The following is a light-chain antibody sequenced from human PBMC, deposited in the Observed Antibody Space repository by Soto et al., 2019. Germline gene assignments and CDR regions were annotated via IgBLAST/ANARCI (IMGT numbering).Light chain of an antibody. J-gene: IGKJ4*01. CDR1: QSVSSNY. V-gene: IGKV3-20*01. Sequence: EIVLTQSPATLSLSPGERATLSCRASQSVSSNYLAWYQQTPGQAPRLLIYGASTRATGISDRFSGSGSGTDFTLTISRLEPEDVAVYYCQQYGISPPLTFGGGTKVEIK. CDR2: GAS. CDR3: QQYGISPPLT.